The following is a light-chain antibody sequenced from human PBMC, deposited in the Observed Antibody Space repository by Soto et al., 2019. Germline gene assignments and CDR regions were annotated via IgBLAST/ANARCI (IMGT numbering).Light chain of an antibody. V-gene: IGLV2-11*01. CDR2: GVD. Sequence: QSALAQPRSVSGSPGRSVTISCTGTSSDVGGYKYVSGYEHHTGKALKLMIYGVDKRPSGVPGCFSGARAGNTASLTIFGLHAEDEANYYCCSNVGSSPFVFGTGTKVTV. CDR3: CSNVGSSPFV. J-gene: IGLJ1*01. CDR1: SSDVGGYKY.